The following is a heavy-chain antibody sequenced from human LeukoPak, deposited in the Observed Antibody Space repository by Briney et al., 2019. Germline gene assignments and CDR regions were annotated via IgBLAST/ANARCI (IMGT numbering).Heavy chain of an antibody. V-gene: IGHV1-69*05. CDR2: IIPIFGTA. Sequence: GASVKVSCKASGGTFSSYAISWVRQAPGQGLEWMGGIIPIFGTANYAQKFQGRVTLTRDMSTSTDHLELSSLRSEDTAVYYCARDNSVRDEAWWFNPWGQGTLVTVSS. CDR1: GGTFSSYA. J-gene: IGHJ5*02. D-gene: IGHD5-24*01. CDR3: ARDNSVRDEAWWFNP.